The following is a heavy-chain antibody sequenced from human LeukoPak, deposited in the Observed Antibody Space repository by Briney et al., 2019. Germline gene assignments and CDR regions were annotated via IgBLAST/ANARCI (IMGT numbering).Heavy chain of an antibody. CDR2: IWYDGSNK. CDR3: AREGTQDAFDI. CDR1: GFTFSSYG. Sequence: GGSLRLSCAASGFTFSSYGMHWVRQAPGKGLEWVAVIWYDGSNKYYADSVKGRFTISRDNSKNTLYLQMNSLRAEDTAVYYCAREGTQDAFDIWGQGTMVTVSS. V-gene: IGHV3-33*01. J-gene: IGHJ3*02.